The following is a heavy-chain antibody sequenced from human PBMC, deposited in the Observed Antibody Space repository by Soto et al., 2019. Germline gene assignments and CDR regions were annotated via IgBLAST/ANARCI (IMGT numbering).Heavy chain of an antibody. CDR3: TTDIVVEVAATTDNYDYYMYD. D-gene: IGHD2-15*01. V-gene: IGHV3-15*01. CDR1: GFTFRNAW. CDR2: IKSKTDGGTT. J-gene: IGHJ6*03. Sequence: EVQLVESGGGLVKPGGSLRLSCAASGFTFRNAWMSWVRQAPGKGLEWVGRIKSKTDGGTTDYAAPVKGRFTISSDASKNTLYLQRNSLKTEDTAVYYCTTDIVVEVAATTDNYDYYMYDWCKGTTVTVSS.